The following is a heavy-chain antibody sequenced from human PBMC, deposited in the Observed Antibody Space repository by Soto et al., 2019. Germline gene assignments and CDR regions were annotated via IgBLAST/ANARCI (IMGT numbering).Heavy chain of an antibody. CDR3: ARDRSTGDY. CDR1: GYTFTNFG. Sequence: ASVKVSCKASGYTFTNFGISWVRQAPGQGLEWMGWISTYNGNTNYAHKFQDRVTMTTDTSTSTAYMELTSLKSDDAAVYYCARDRSTGDYWGQGTLVTVSS. CDR2: ISTYNGNT. V-gene: IGHV1-18*01. J-gene: IGHJ4*02.